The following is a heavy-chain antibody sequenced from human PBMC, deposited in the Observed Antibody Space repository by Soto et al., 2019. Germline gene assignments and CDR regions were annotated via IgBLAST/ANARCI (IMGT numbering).Heavy chain of an antibody. D-gene: IGHD3-3*01. V-gene: IGHV4-59*08. CDR1: GVSISSYY. J-gene: IGHJ6*03. Sequence: PSETLSLTCTVSGVSISSYYWSWIRQPPGKGLEWIGYIYYSGSTNYNPSLKSRVTISVDTSKNQFSLKLSSVTAADTAVYYCATRAADYDFWSGYYSYYYYMDVWGKGTTVTVSS. CDR3: ATRAADYDFWSGYYSYYYYMDV. CDR2: IYYSGST.